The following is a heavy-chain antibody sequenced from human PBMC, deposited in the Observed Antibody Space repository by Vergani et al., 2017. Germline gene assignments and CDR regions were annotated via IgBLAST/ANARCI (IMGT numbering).Heavy chain of an antibody. D-gene: IGHD3-10*01. CDR2: SYTSGST. CDR3: ARARARYYFDY. CDR1: GGSISSGSYY. V-gene: IGHV4-61*02. Sequence: QVQLQESGPGLVKPSQTLSLTCTASGGSISSGSYYWSWVRQPAGKGLEGIGRSYTSGSTNYNPSLKSRVTMSADTSKNQSSLKLSSVTAADTAVYYCARARARYYFDYWGQGTLVTVSS. J-gene: IGHJ4*02.